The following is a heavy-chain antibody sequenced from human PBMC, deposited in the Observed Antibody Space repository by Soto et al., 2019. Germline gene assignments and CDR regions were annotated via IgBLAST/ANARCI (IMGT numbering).Heavy chain of an antibody. CDR3: ANRGYSHGLVVY. Sequence: QVQLVQSGAEVKKPGSSVKVSCKASGGTFSSYSFSWVRQAPGQGLEWMGRIIPMLGMANYAQKFQGRVNITADKSTSTASMETSSLRSEDTAVYYYANRGYSHGLVVYWGQGTLVTVSS. CDR2: IIPMLGMA. CDR1: GGTFSSYS. J-gene: IGHJ4*02. D-gene: IGHD5-18*01. V-gene: IGHV1-69*02.